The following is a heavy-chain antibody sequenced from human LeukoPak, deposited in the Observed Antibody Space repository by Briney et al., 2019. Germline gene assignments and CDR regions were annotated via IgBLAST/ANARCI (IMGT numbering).Heavy chain of an antibody. CDR2: INPNSGGT. Sequence: ASVKVSCKASGYAFTGYNMHWVRQAPGQGLEWMGWINPNSGGTNYAQKFQGRATMTRDMSISTAYMELSRLTSDDTAVYYCARWFTITSGDYDILTSSYHRGMDVWGQGTTVTVSS. V-gene: IGHV1-2*02. CDR1: GYAFTGYN. D-gene: IGHD3-9*01. J-gene: IGHJ6*02. CDR3: ARWFTITSGDYDILTSSYHRGMDV.